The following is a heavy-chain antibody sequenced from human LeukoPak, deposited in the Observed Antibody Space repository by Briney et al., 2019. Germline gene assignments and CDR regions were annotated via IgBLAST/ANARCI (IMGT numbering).Heavy chain of an antibody. CDR2: ISGSGGST. Sequence: GGSLRLSCADAGFTFSSYAMSWVRQAPGKGLEWVSAISGSGGSTYYADSVKGRFTISRDNSKNTLYLQMNSLRAEDTAVYYCAKAFYDTYDSTSFDYWGQGTLVTVSS. CDR1: GFTFSSYA. D-gene: IGHD3-22*01. V-gene: IGHV3-23*01. J-gene: IGHJ4*02. CDR3: AKAFYDTYDSTSFDY.